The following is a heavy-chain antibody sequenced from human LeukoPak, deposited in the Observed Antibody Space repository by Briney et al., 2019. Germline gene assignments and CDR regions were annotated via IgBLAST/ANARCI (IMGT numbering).Heavy chain of an antibody. D-gene: IGHD2-2*01. CDR1: GFTVSGNY. J-gene: IGHJ4*02. Sequence: ERSLRLSCAASGFTVSGNYMSWVRQAPGKGLEWISLIYSGGDTYYPDSVRGRFTISRDNSKNTLYLQMNSLRAEDTAVYYCARGPPACSTNCYGYLDYWGQGTLVTVSS. CDR2: IYSGGDT. V-gene: IGHV3-53*01. CDR3: ARGPPACSTNCYGYLDY.